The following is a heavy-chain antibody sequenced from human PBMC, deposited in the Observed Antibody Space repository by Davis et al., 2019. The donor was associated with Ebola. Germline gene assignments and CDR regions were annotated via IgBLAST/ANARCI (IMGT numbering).Heavy chain of an antibody. D-gene: IGHD6-19*01. J-gene: IGHJ4*02. V-gene: IGHV4-34*01. Sequence: MPGGSLRLSCAVYGGSFSGYYWSWIRQPPGKGLEWIGSIYYSGSTYYNPSLKSRVTISVDTSKNQFSLNLMSVTAADTAVYYCARRIVVAWGSFYYDYWGQGILVTVSS. CDR2: IYYSGST. CDR3: ARRIVVAWGSFYYDY. CDR1: GGSFSGYY.